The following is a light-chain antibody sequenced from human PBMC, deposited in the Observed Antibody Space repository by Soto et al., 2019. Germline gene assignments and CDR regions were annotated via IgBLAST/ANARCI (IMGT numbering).Light chain of an antibody. CDR2: KAS. CDR1: QSISVW. J-gene: IGKJ1*01. CDR3: QHYNSYSEA. V-gene: IGKV1-5*03. Sequence: DIQMTQSPSTLSASVGDSVTITCRASQSISVWLSWYQQKAGKVPNLLIYKASSLESGVPSRFSGSGSGTEFTLTISSLQPDDFATYYCQHYNSYSEAVGQGTKVDIK.